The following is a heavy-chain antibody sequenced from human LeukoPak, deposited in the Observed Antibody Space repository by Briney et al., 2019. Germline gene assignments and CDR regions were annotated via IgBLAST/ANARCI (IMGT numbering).Heavy chain of an antibody. V-gene: IGHV3-7*01. Sequence: PGGSLRLSCAASGFTFSSYWMSWVRQAPGKGLEWVANIKQDGGEKYYVDSVKGRFTISRDNAKNSLYLQMNSLRAEDTAVYYCARRRVQWLRLGYYYYYYMDVWGKGTTVTVSS. J-gene: IGHJ6*03. D-gene: IGHD5-12*01. CDR2: IKQDGGEK. CDR1: GFTFSSYW. CDR3: ARRRVQWLRLGYYYYYYMDV.